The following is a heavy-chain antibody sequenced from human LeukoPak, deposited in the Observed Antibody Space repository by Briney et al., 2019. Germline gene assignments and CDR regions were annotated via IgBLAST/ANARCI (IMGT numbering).Heavy chain of an antibody. CDR2: IWYDGSNK. CDR1: GFTFSSYG. J-gene: IGHJ4*02. CDR3: ARAADIVVVGYFDY. V-gene: IGHV3-33*01. D-gene: IGHD2-15*01. Sequence: GRSLRLSCAASGFTFSSYGMHWVRQAPGKGLEWVAVIWYDGSNKYYADSVKGRFTISRDNSKNTLYLQMNSLRAEDTAVYYCARAADIVVVGYFDYWGQGTLVTVSS.